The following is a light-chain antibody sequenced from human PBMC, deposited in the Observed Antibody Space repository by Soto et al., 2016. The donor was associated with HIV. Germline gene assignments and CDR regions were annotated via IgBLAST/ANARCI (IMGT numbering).Light chain of an antibody. Sequence: DIQLTQSPSFLSASVGDRVTITCRASQDIRSYLAWYQVKPGKAPKLLIHGASSLESGVPSRFSGSGSGTDFTLTIASLLPEDFATYLCQQVKSLPYTFGQGTRLDIK. J-gene: IGKJ2*01. CDR3: QQVKSLPYT. CDR2: GAS. V-gene: IGKV1-9*01. CDR1: QDIRSY.